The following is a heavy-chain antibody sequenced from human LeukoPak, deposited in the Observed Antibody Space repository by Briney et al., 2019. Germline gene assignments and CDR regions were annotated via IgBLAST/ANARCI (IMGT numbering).Heavy chain of an antibody. V-gene: IGHV3-21*01. J-gene: IGHJ3*02. Sequence: GGSLRLSCAASGFTFSSYSMNWVRQAPGKGLEWVSSISSSSSYIYYADSVKGRFTISRDNAKNSLYLQMNSLRAEDTAVNYCARDGSSSWYVDAFDIWGQGTMVTVSS. CDR3: ARDGSSSWYVDAFDI. CDR2: ISSSSSYI. CDR1: GFTFSSYS. D-gene: IGHD6-13*01.